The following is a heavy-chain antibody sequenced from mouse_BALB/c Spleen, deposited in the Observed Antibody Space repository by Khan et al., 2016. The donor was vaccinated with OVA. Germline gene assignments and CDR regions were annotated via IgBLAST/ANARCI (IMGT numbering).Heavy chain of an antibody. CDR1: GYTFTTYW. V-gene: IGHV1-7*01. CDR2: INPSTGHT. CDR3: ARRGLYGLFAY. D-gene: IGHD2-10*02. Sequence: QVQLKASGAELAKPGASVKMSCTASGYTFTTYWIHWIQQRPGQGLEWIGYINPSTGHTDYNKKFKDKATLTADESSSTAYMQLNSLTSADSAVYYGARRGLYGLFAYWGQGTLVTVSA. J-gene: IGHJ3*01.